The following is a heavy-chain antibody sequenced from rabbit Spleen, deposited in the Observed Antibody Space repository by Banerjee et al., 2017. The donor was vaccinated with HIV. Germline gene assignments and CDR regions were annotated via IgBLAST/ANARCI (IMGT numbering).Heavy chain of an antibody. CDR2: IYDSNSAST. V-gene: IGHV1S40*01. CDR1: GVSFSVSSY. D-gene: IGHD1-1*01. CDR3: ARDLTNVIGWNFGL. J-gene: IGHJ3*01. Sequence: QSLEESGGDLVKPGGTLTLTCKASGVSFSVSSYMCWVRQAPGKGLEWIACIYDSNSASTKYASWAKGRFTISKTSSTTVTLQMTSLTAADTATYFCARDLTNVIGWNFGLWGQGTLVTVS.